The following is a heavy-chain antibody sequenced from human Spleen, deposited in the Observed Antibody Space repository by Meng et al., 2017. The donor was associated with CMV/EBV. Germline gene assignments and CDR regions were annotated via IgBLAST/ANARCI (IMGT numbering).Heavy chain of an antibody. D-gene: IGHD6-6*01. Sequence: ASVKVSCKASGYTFTGYYMHWVRQAPGQGLEWMGWINPNSGGTNYAQKFQGRVTMTRDTSISTAYMELSRLRSDDTAVYYCARRGDSSSPIRMDVWGQGTTVTVSS. CDR3: ARRGDSSSPIRMDV. CDR2: INPNSGGT. J-gene: IGHJ6*02. CDR1: GYTFTGYY. V-gene: IGHV1-2*02.